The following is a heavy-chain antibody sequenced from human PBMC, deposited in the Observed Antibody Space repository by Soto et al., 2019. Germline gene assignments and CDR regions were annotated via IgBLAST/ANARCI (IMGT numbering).Heavy chain of an antibody. J-gene: IGHJ6*04. V-gene: IGHV1-69*01. CDR2: VIPIFGTP. CDR3: ARSQGGSSSLDIYYYYYYGMDV. Sequence: QVQLVQSGDEVKKPGSSVKVSCKAPGGTFSTYAISWGRQAPGQGLEWMGGVIPIFGTPKYAQKFQGRVTITADESTRTGYMELRRLRSEDTAVYYCARSQGGSSSLDIYYYYYYGMDVWGEGTTVTVSS. CDR1: GGTFSTYA. D-gene: IGHD2-15*01.